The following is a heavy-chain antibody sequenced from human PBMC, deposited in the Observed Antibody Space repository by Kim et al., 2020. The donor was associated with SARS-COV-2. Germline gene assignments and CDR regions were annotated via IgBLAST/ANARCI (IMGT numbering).Heavy chain of an antibody. Sequence: GGSLRLSCVASGFTFSNFWMDWVRQTPGKGLEWVANIRGDASEKNYLDSVKGRFTVSRDNVKNSEYLQMNSLRAEDTAIYYCATLKYFWGQGILVTVSS. J-gene: IGHJ4*02. V-gene: IGHV3-7*01. CDR2: IRGDASEK. CDR3: ATLKYF. CDR1: GFTFSNFW.